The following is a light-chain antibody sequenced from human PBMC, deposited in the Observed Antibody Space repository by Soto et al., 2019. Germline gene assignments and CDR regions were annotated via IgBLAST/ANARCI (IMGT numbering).Light chain of an antibody. CDR1: SSDIGGYNY. Sequence: QSALTQPASVSGSPGQSITISCTGTSSDIGGYNYVSWYQQHPGKAPKLIIYDVSDRPSGGSDRFSGSKSGNTASLTISGLQADDEADYYCSSYTATSTLIFGIGTKLTVL. V-gene: IGLV2-14*03. CDR2: DVS. CDR3: SSYTATSTLI. J-gene: IGLJ1*01.